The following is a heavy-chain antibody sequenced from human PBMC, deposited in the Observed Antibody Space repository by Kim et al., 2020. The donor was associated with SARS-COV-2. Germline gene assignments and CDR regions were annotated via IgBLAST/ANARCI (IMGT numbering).Heavy chain of an antibody. D-gene: IGHD3-22*01. CDR3: ARDSLTTMIVVVKGYYYYGMDV. CDR1: GYTFTSYG. J-gene: IGHJ6*02. V-gene: IGHV1-18*01. CDR2: ISAYNGNT. Sequence: ASVKVSCKASGYTFTSYGISWVRQAPGQGLEWMGWISAYNGNTNYAQKLQGRVTMTTDTSTSTAYMELRSLRSDDTAVYYCARDSLTTMIVVVKGYYYYGMDVWGQGTTVTVSS.